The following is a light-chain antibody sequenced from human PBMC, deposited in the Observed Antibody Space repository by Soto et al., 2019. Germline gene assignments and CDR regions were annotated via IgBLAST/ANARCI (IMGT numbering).Light chain of an antibody. Sequence: DIQLTQSPSFLSASVGDRVTITCRASQGISSYLAWYQQKPGKAPKLLIYAASTLQSGVPSRFSGSGSGTEFTLTISSLQPEDFATYYCQQTDSIPPTFGQGTKVDIK. V-gene: IGKV1-9*01. CDR3: QQTDSIPPT. CDR1: QGISSY. J-gene: IGKJ1*01. CDR2: AAS.